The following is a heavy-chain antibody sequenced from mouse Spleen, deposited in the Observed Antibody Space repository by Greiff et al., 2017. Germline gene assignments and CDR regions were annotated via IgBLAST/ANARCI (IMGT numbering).Heavy chain of an antibody. Sequence: EVQGVESGGGLVQPGGSLKLSCAASGFTFSSYTMSWVRQTPEKRLEWVAYISNGGGSTYYPDTVKGRFTISRDNAKNTLYLQMSSLKSEDTAMYYCARRGTGTDYFDYWGQGTTLTVSS. CDR2: ISNGGGST. J-gene: IGHJ2*01. CDR1: GFTFSSYT. CDR3: ARRGTGTDYFDY. V-gene: IGHV5-12-2*01. D-gene: IGHD4-1*01.